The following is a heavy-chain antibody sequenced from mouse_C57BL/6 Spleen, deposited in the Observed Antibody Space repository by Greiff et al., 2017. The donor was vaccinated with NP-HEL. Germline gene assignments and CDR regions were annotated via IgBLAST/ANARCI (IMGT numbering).Heavy chain of an antibody. J-gene: IGHJ2*01. V-gene: IGHV1-4*01. Sequence: VQLQESGAELARPGASVKMSCKASGYTFTSYTMHWVKQRPGQGLEWIGYINPSSGYTKYNQKFKDKATLTADKSSSTAYMQLSSLTSEDSAVYYCARDSSGYPLDYWGQGTTLTVSS. CDR3: ARDSSGYPLDY. CDR2: INPSSGYT. D-gene: IGHD3-2*02. CDR1: GYTFTSYT.